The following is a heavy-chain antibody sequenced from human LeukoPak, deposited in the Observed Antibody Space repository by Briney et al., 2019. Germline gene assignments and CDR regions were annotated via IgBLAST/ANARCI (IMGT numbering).Heavy chain of an antibody. CDR2: INANLGDT. D-gene: IGHD6-19*01. CDR3: ARDPVAGDGY. CDR1: GYTFTSYY. V-gene: IGHV1-8*01. Sequence: ASVKVSCKTSGYTFTSYYVNWVRQAPGQGLEWMGWINANLGDTDYAPKFQGRVSITRKTAISTVYMELSRLRSDDTAVYYCARDPVAGDGYWGQGTLVTVSS. J-gene: IGHJ4*02.